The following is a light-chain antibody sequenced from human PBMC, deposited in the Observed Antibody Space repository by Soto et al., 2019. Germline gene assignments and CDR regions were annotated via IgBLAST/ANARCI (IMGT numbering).Light chain of an antibody. V-gene: IGLV2-11*01. CDR1: SSDVGGYNY. Sequence: QSVLTQPRSVSGSPGQSVTISCTGTSSDVGGYNYVSWYQQHPGKAPKLMIYDVSKRPSGVPDRFSGSKSGNTASLTISGLQAEDEADYYCCSYAGSYTYFFGPGTKVTVL. CDR3: CSYAGSYTYF. CDR2: DVS. J-gene: IGLJ1*01.